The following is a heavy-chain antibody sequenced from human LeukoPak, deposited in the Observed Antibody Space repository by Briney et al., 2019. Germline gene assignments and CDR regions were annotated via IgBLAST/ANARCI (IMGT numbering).Heavy chain of an antibody. CDR2: ISWNSGSI. J-gene: IGHJ4*02. Sequence: GGSLRLSCAASGFTFDDYAMHWVRQAPGKGLEWVSGISWNSGSIGYADSVKGRFTISRDNAKNSLYLQMNSLRAEDTAVYYCARDVHPTNYYGSGSYYDWGQGTLVTVSS. CDR1: GFTFDDYA. V-gene: IGHV3-9*01. D-gene: IGHD3-10*01. CDR3: ARDVHPTNYYGSGSYYD.